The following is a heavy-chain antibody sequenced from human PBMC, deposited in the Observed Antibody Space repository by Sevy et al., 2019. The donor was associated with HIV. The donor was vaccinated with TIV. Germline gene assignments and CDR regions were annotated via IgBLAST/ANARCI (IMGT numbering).Heavy chain of an antibody. CDR1: GFTFSSYA. D-gene: IGHD6-13*01. Sequence: GGSLRLSCAASGFTFSSYAMHWVRQAPGKGLEWVAVISYDGSNKYYADSVKGRFTISRDNSKNTLYLQMNSLRAEDTAVYYCVRDSQQQLVQYYFDYWGQRTLVTVSS. V-gene: IGHV3-30-3*01. J-gene: IGHJ4*02. CDR2: ISYDGSNK. CDR3: VRDSQQQLVQYYFDY.